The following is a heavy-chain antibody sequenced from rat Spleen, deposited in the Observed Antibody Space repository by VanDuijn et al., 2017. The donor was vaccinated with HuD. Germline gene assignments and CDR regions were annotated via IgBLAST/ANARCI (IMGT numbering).Heavy chain of an antibody. V-gene: IGHV5-25*01. D-gene: IGHD1-9*01. CDR1: GFTFTNYY. J-gene: IGHJ2*01. CDR2: INTGGSST. CDR3: ARRGDYGYNSYFDY. Sequence: EVQLVESGGGLVQPGRSMRLSCAASGFTFTNYYMAWVRQAPTKGLEWVASINTGGSSTYYGDSVKGRFTISRDNAKSTLYLQMNSLRSEDTATYYCARRGDYGYNSYFDYWGQGVMVTVSS.